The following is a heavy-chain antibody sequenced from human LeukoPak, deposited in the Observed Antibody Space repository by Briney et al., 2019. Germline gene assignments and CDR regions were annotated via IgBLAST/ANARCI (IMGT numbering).Heavy chain of an antibody. J-gene: IGHJ4*02. CDR2: IYSSGSA. V-gene: IGHV4-61*02. CDR3: ARNEHYDSWSGYLGYFDY. CDR1: GGSISSGSYY. Sequence: SETLSLTCTVSGGSISSGSYYWNWIRQPAGKGLEWIGRIYSSGSANYNPSLKSRVTISVDTSKNQFSLKLSSVTAADTAVYYCARNEHYDSWSGYLGYFDYWGQGTLVTVSS. D-gene: IGHD3-3*01.